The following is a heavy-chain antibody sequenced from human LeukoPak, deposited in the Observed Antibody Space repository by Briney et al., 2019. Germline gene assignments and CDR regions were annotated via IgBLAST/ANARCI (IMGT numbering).Heavy chain of an antibody. V-gene: IGHV1-2*02. D-gene: IGHD3-22*01. CDR2: INPNSGGT. Sequence: ASVKVSCKASGYTFTGYYMHWGRQAPGQGLEWMGWINPNSGGTNYAQKFQGRVTMTRDTSISTAYMELSRLRSDDTAVYYCARDLEAYYYDSSGSPWVYWGQGTLVTVSS. CDR1: GYTFTGYY. J-gene: IGHJ4*02. CDR3: ARDLEAYYYDSSGSPWVY.